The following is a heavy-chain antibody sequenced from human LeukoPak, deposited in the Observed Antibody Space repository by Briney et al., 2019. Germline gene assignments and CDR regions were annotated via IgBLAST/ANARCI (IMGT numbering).Heavy chain of an antibody. CDR1: GFTFSSYA. D-gene: IGHD3-3*01. V-gene: IGHV3-23*01. CDR2: ISGSGDST. J-gene: IGHJ6*02. CDR3: ARDQYDFWSGYTSVDGMDV. Sequence: PGGSLRLSCAASGFTFSSYAMSWVRQAPGKGLEWVSAISGSGDSTYYADSVKGRFTISRDNSKNTLYLQMNSLRAEDTAVYYCARDQYDFWSGYTSVDGMDVWGQGTTVTVSS.